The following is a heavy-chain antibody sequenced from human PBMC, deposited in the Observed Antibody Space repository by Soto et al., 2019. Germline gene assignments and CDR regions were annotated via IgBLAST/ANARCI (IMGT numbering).Heavy chain of an antibody. CDR1: GGSISSSNW. D-gene: IGHD2-21*02. CDR3: ARGYGGNSPMGI. J-gene: IGHJ3*02. V-gene: IGHV4-4*02. CDR2: IYHSGST. Sequence: QVQLQESGPGLVKPSGTLSLTCAVSGGSISSSNWWSWVRQPPGKGLEWIGEIYHSGSTNNNPSLKSRVTTSVDKSKNQFSLKLRSVTAADTAMYYCARGYGGNSPMGIWGQGTMVAVSS.